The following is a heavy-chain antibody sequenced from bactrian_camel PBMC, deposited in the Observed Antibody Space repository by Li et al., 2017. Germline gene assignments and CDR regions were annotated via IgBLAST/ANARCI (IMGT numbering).Heavy chain of an antibody. Sequence: QVQLVESGGDLVHPGGSLRLSCAASGFTFSSYAMSWVRQAPGKGLEWVCSIYSDGSNTYYLDSVKGRFTISRDNAKNTVYLQIDSLKFEDTALYYCATTGFDLWGQGTQVTVS. V-gene: IGHV3-2*01. CDR2: IYSDGSNT. CDR3: ATTGFDL. D-gene: IGHD5*01. J-gene: IGHJ4*01. CDR1: GFTFSSYA.